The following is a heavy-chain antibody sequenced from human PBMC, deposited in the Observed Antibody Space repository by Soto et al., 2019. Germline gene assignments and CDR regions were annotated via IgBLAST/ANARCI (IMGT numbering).Heavy chain of an antibody. CDR2: IYYSGST. CDR3: ARESGGYDSSTRYGLDV. CDR1: GGSISSVGHY. Sequence: PSETLSLTCSVSGGSISSVGHYWTWIRQQPGKGLEWIGYIYYSGSTDYNPSLKSRVTISVDRSKNQFSLNLSSVTAADTAIYYCARESGGYDSSTRYGLDVWGQGTRVTVSS. J-gene: IGHJ6*02. V-gene: IGHV4-31*03. D-gene: IGHD6-25*01.